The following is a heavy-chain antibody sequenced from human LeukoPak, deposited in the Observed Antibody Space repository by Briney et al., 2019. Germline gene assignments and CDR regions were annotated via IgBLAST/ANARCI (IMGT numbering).Heavy chain of an antibody. CDR1: GFTFDDYA. CDR2: VSWNSGSI. V-gene: IGHV3-9*01. Sequence: QTGGSLRLSCAASGFTFDDYAMHWVRQAPGKGLEWVSGVSWNSGSIGYADSVKGRFTISRDNAKNSLYLQMNSLRAEDTALYYCAKGFFTPTDHFDYWGQGTLVTVSS. CDR3: AKGFFTPTDHFDY. J-gene: IGHJ4*02. D-gene: IGHD3-3*01.